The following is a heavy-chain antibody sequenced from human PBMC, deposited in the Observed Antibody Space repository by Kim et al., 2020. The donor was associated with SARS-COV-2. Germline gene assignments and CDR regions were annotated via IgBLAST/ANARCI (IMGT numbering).Heavy chain of an antibody. J-gene: IGHJ1*01. V-gene: IGHV6-1*01. D-gene: IGHD6-19*01. CDR3: ARDGDDDSGNFAVFHY. Sequence: SQTLSLTCAISGDSVSSKTVAWTWIRQSPSRGLEWLVRTFYRSKWQTDYGSSVRSRLTINADTSRNQSSLQLSSVTPEDMCVYYCARDGDDDSGNFAVFHYWGQGNLVTVSS. CDR1: GDSVSSKTVA. CDR2: TFYRSKWQT.